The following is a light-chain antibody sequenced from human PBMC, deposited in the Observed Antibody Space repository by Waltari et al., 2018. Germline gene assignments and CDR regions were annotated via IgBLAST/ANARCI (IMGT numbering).Light chain of an antibody. J-gene: IGKJ2*01. Sequence: DIQMTQSPSTVSASVVDRVTIPCRASQTVGDWLAWYQQKPGKAPKLLIYKASTLQNGVPSRFSGSGSVSEFTLTISSLQPDDVAIYYCQQYNTFSSFGQGTRLEL. CDR3: QQYNTFSS. CDR1: QTVGDW. V-gene: IGKV1-5*03. CDR2: KAS.